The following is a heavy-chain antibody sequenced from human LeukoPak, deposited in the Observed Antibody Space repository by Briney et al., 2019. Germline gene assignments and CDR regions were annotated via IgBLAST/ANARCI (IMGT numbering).Heavy chain of an antibody. J-gene: IGHJ5*02. Sequence: PSETLSLTCTVSGGSISSYYWSWIRQPPGKGLEWIGEINHSGSTNYNPSLKSRVTISVDTSKNQFSLKLSSVTAADTAVYYCARGGYYDFWSGSPFDPWGQGTLVTVSS. V-gene: IGHV4-34*01. CDR1: GGSISSYY. CDR3: ARGGYYDFWSGSPFDP. CDR2: INHSGST. D-gene: IGHD3-3*01.